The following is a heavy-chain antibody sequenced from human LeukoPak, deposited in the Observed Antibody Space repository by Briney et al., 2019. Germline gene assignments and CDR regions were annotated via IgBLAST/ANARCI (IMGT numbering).Heavy chain of an antibody. CDR2: ISDSGST. Sequence: SETLSLTCVVSGGSLSTHHWSWIRQSPGRGLEWIGYISDSGSTNYNPSLKSRVTISVDTSKNQFSLKLSSVTAADTAVYYCARDHLGYGLKYYGMDVWGQGTTVTVSS. V-gene: IGHV4-59*11. D-gene: IGHD5-18*01. J-gene: IGHJ6*02. CDR3: ARDHLGYGLKYYGMDV. CDR1: GGSLSTHH.